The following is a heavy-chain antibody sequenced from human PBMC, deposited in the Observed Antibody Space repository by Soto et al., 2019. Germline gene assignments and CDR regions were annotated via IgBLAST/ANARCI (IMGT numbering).Heavy chain of an antibody. CDR2: IYYSGST. D-gene: IGHD1-7*01. J-gene: IGHJ5*02. CDR3: ARDQLELAFDP. Sequence: SETLSLTCTVSGGSISSGGYYWSWIRQHPGKGLEWIGYIYYSGSTYYNPSLKSRVTISVDTSKNQFSLKLSSVTAADTAVYYCARDQLELAFDPWGQGTPVTVSS. V-gene: IGHV4-31*03. CDR1: GGSISSGGYY.